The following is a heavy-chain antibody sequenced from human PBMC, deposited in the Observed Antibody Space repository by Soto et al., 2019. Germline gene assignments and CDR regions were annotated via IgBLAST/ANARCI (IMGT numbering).Heavy chain of an antibody. Sequence: EVQLLESGGGLVQPGGSLRLSCAASGFTFSSFAMSWVRQAPGKGLEWVSTISGSGDNTHYADSVKGRFPISRDNSKNTLYLQMTSLRDEDTAQYYCAKDLWAIVMVPTGIEAYDIWGQGTMVTVSS. J-gene: IGHJ3*02. CDR2: ISGSGDNT. V-gene: IGHV3-23*01. CDR1: GFTFSSFA. D-gene: IGHD2-2*02. CDR3: AKDLWAIVMVPTGIEAYDI.